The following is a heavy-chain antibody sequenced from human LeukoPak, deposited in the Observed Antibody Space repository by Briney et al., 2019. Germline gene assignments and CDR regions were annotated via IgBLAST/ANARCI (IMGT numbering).Heavy chain of an antibody. Sequence: GRSLRLSCAASGFIFNSYGMHWVRQAPGKGLEWVAAIWYDGSNKYYADSVKGRFTISRDNSKNTLYLQMDSLRAEDTAVYYCAKDREGEHWLAHLDYWGQGTLVTVSS. D-gene: IGHD6-19*01. CDR3: AKDREGEHWLAHLDY. J-gene: IGHJ4*02. CDR2: IWYDGSNK. V-gene: IGHV3-33*06. CDR1: GFIFNSYG.